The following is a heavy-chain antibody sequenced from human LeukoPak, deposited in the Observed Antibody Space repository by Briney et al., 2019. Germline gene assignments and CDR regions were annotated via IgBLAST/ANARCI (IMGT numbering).Heavy chain of an antibody. J-gene: IGHJ4*02. D-gene: IGHD3-9*01. Sequence: GGSLRLSCAASGFTFSDYYMSWIRQAPGKGLEWVSYISSSGSTIYYADSVKGRFTISRDNAKNSLYLQMNSLRAEDTAVYYCTRLTMENDILTGYSPYWGQGTLVTVSS. CDR3: TRLTMENDILTGYSPY. V-gene: IGHV3-11*01. CDR1: GFTFSDYY. CDR2: ISSSGSTI.